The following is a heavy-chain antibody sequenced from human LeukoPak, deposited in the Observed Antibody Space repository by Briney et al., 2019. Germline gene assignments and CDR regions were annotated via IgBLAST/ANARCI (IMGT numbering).Heavy chain of an antibody. J-gene: IGHJ4*02. V-gene: IGHV1-2*02. CDR3: ARGRYGSGSYSLFDY. Sequence: RASVTVSCKASGYTFTGYYMHWVRQAPGQGLEWMGWINPNSGGTNYAQKLQGRVTMTTDTSTSTAYMELRSLRSDDTAVYYCARGRYGSGSYSLFDYWGQGTLVTVSS. D-gene: IGHD3-10*01. CDR1: GYTFTGYY. CDR2: INPNSGGT.